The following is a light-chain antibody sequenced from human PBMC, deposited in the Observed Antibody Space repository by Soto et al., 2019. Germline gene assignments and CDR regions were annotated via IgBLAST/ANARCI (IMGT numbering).Light chain of an antibody. V-gene: IGKV3-11*01. Sequence: DIVLTQSPATLSLSPGERATLSCRASQSFNSYLAWYQQKPGQAPRLLIHDASHRATGVPARFSGSGSGTDFTLSSSSLEPEYFAVYYCQRRYGFTFGPGTKVDIK. J-gene: IGKJ3*01. CDR2: DAS. CDR1: QSFNSY. CDR3: QRRYGFT.